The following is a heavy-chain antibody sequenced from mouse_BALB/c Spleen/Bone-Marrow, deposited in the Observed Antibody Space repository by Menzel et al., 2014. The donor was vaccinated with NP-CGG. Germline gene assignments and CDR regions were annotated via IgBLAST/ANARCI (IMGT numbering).Heavy chain of an antibody. V-gene: IGHV7-3*02. J-gene: IGHJ1*01. CDR3: ARDENLGIYWYFDV. CDR1: GFTFTDYY. CDR2: IRNKAKGYTT. Sequence: EVMLVASGGGLVQPGGSLRLSCETSGFTFTDYYMSWVRQPPGKALEWLGFIRNKAKGYTTDYSASVKGRFTISRDNSQSISYLQMNTLRAEDSATYYCARDENLGIYWYFDVWGAATTVTVSA.